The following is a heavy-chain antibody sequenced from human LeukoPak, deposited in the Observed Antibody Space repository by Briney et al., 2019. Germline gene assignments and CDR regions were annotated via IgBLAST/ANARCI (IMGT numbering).Heavy chain of an antibody. D-gene: IGHD2-15*01. V-gene: IGHV4-39*01. Sequence: SETLSLTCAVSGGSIIRTDSYWGWIRQSPGMGLEWIWSSYYSGSTHYNPSLMSMPTYTVGTSKNAFPLGLRFVTIADTAVYYCARSRSDCSGGSCSFTRFDYWGQGTLVSVSS. J-gene: IGHJ4*02. CDR1: GGSIIRTDSY. CDR3: ARSRSDCSGGSCSFTRFDY. CDR2: SYYSGST.